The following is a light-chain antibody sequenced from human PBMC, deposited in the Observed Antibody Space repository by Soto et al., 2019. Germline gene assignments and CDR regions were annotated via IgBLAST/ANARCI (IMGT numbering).Light chain of an antibody. CDR2: EVS. J-gene: IGLJ2*01. Sequence: QSVLTQPASVSGSPGQSITISCTGTSSDVGGYNYVSWYQQHPGKAPKLMIYEVSNRPSGVSNRFSGSKSGNTASLTISGLQAKDEADYYCSSYTSSSVVFGGGTKVTVL. CDR1: SSDVGGYNY. V-gene: IGLV2-14*01. CDR3: SSYTSSSVV.